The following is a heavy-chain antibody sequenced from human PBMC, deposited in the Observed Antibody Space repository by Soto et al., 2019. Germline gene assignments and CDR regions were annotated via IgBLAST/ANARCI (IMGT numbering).Heavy chain of an antibody. J-gene: IGHJ3*02. CDR1: GYSFTSYW. Sequence: PGESLKISCKGSGYSFTSYWIGWVRQMPGKGLEWMGIIYPGDSDTRYSPSFQGQVTISADKSISTAYLQWSSLKASDTAMYYCARAGYCSGGSRYEYLAFDIWGQGTMVTVSS. CDR2: IYPGDSDT. V-gene: IGHV5-51*01. D-gene: IGHD2-15*01. CDR3: ARAGYCSGGSRYEYLAFDI.